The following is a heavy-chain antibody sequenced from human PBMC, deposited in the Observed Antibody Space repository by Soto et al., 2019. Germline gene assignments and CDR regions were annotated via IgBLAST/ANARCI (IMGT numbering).Heavy chain of an antibody. CDR1: GGSFSGYY. D-gene: IGHD6-6*01. CDR3: ARVLTRASLPSGPDY. J-gene: IGHJ4*02. Sequence: SETLSLTCAVYGGSFSGYYWSRIRQPPGKGLEWIGEINHSGSTNYNPSLKSRVTISVDTSKNQFSLKLSSVTAADTAVYYCARVLTRASLPSGPDYWGQGTLVTVSS. V-gene: IGHV4-34*01. CDR2: INHSGST.